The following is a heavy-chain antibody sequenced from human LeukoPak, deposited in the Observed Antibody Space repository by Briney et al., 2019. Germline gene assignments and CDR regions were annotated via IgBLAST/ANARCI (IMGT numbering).Heavy chain of an antibody. CDR2: ISGSGHDI. Sequence: GGSLRLSCAASGFTFSDSYMTWVRQAPGKGVEWVAYISGSGHDINYSESAKGRFTISRDNSKNTLYLQMNSLRAEDTAVYYCARGDHYYDSSGYYSWFDPWGQGTLVTVSS. CDR3: ARGDHYYDSSGYYSWFDP. V-gene: IGHV3-11*05. J-gene: IGHJ5*02. CDR1: GFTFSDSY. D-gene: IGHD3-22*01.